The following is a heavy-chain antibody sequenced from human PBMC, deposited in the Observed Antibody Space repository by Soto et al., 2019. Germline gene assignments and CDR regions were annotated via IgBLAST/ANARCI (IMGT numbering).Heavy chain of an antibody. CDR3: ATVRGGDNGGYFPH. Sequence: SSETRSLTCTVSGGSIRSSSYHWGWIRQPPGKGLECIGNTFYSGSTYYNPSLRSRVTISVDTSKNQFSLKLSSVTAADTAVYYCATVRGGDNGGYFPHWGQGSLVTVSS. J-gene: IGHJ1*01. V-gene: IGHV4-39*01. D-gene: IGHD4-17*01. CDR1: GGSIRSSSYH. CDR2: TFYSGST.